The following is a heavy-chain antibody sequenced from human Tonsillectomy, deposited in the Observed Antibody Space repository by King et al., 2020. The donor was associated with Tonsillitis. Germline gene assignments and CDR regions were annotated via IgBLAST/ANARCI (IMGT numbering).Heavy chain of an antibody. V-gene: IGHV1-69*12. CDR2: IIPIFGTA. J-gene: IGHJ4*02. CDR1: GGTFSSYA. Sequence: QLVQSGAEVKKPGSSVQVSCKASGGTFSSYAISWVRQAPGQGLEWMGGIIPIFGTANYAQKFQGRVTITADESTSTVYMELSSLRSEDTAVYYCTRSPPIYYYDSSGSNDYWGQGTLVTVSS. D-gene: IGHD3-22*01. CDR3: TRSPPIYYYDSSGSNDY.